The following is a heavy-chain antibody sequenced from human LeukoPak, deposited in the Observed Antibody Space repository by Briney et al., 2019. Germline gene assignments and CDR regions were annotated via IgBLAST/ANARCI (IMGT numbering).Heavy chain of an antibody. Sequence: ASVKVSCKASGYNFNDLGVTWVRQAPGQGLEWMGWISALTGDTNYAQKFQGRLTMTTDTSTDTAYTEMRSLRSDDTAVYYCARESRLRYFDWLVGGDYWGQGTLVTVSS. CDR3: ARESRLRYFDWLVGGDY. V-gene: IGHV1-18*01. CDR2: ISALTGDT. CDR1: GYNFNDLG. J-gene: IGHJ4*02. D-gene: IGHD3-9*01.